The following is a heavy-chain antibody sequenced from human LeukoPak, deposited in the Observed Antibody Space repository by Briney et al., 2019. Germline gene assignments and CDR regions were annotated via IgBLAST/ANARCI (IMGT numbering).Heavy chain of an antibody. CDR3: AREIYYYDSSGYYRHFDY. J-gene: IGHJ4*02. V-gene: IGHV3-30*04. Sequence: SGRSLRLSCAASGFTFSSYAMHWVRQAPGKGLEWVAAISYDGSNKYYADSVKGRFTISRDNSKNTLYLQMNSLRAEDTAVYYCAREIYYYDSSGYYRHFDYWGQGTLVTVSS. CDR1: GFTFSSYA. CDR2: ISYDGSNK. D-gene: IGHD3-22*01.